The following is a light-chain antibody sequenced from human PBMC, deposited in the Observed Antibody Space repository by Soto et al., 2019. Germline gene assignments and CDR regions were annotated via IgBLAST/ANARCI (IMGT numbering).Light chain of an antibody. CDR2: EGS. J-gene: IGLJ3*02. V-gene: IGLV2-23*01. Sequence: QSALTQPASVSGSPGQSITISCTGTSSDVGGYNLFSWYQQHPGKAPKLMIYEGSKRPSGVSNRFSGSKSGNTASRTISGLQAEDEADYYCCSYAGSSPWVFGGGTKLTVL. CDR3: CSYAGSSPWV. CDR1: SSDVGGYNL.